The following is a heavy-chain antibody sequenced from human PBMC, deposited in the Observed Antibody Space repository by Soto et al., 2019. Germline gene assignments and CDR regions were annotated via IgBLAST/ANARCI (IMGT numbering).Heavy chain of an antibody. V-gene: IGHV3-33*01. Sequence: AGGSLRLSCAASGFTFSSYGMHWVRQAPGKGLEWVAVIWYDGSNKYYADSVKGRFTISRDNSKNTLYLQMNSLRAEDTAVYYCARDIVVVVATDYYGMDVWGQGTTVTVSS. CDR1: GFTFSSYG. CDR2: IWYDGSNK. CDR3: ARDIVVVVATDYYGMDV. J-gene: IGHJ6*02. D-gene: IGHD2-15*01.